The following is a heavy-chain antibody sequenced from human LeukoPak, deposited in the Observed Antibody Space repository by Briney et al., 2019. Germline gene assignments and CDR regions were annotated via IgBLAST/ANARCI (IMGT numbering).Heavy chain of an antibody. CDR1: GGSFSGYY. D-gene: IGHD2-2*02. J-gene: IGHJ1*01. CDR2: INHSGST. CDR3: AREGYCSSTSCYNGVGYFQH. V-gene: IGHV4-34*01. Sequence: SETLSLTCAVYGGSFSGYYWSWIRQPPGKGLEWIGEINHSGSTNYNPSLKSRVTISVDTSKNQFSLKLSSVTAADTAVYYCAREGYCSSTSCYNGVGYFQHWGQGTLVTVSS.